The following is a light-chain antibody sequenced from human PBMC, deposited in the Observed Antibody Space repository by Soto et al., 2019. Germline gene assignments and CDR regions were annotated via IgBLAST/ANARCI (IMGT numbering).Light chain of an antibody. CDR1: QSLLLSDGSNY. V-gene: IGKV2-28*01. J-gene: IGKJ4*01. CDR2: LGS. CDR3: MQALQTPLT. Sequence: DVVMTQSPLSLPVTPGEPASISCRSSQSLLLSDGSNYLDWFLQRPGQSPQVLIYLGSNRAPGVPDRFSGSGSGTDFTLKISRVEAEDVGVYYCMQALQTPLTFGGGTKVEIK.